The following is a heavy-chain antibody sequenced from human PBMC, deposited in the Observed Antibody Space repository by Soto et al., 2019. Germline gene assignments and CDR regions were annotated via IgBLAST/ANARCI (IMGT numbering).Heavy chain of an antibody. Sequence: EVQLVESGGGLVQPGRSLRLSCAASGFTFDDYAMHWVRQAPGKGLEWVSGISWNSGSIGYADSVKGRFTISRDNAKNSLYLQMNCLRAEDTALYYCAKTALFGVVITHFDYWGQGTLITVAS. D-gene: IGHD3-3*01. CDR2: ISWNSGSI. CDR3: AKTALFGVVITHFDY. CDR1: GFTFDDYA. V-gene: IGHV3-9*01. J-gene: IGHJ4*02.